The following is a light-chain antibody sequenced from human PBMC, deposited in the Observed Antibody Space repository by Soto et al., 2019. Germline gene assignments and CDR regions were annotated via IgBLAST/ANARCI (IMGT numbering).Light chain of an antibody. J-gene: IGKJ1*01. V-gene: IGKV1-27*01. Sequence: DIQMTQSPSSLSASVGDRVTITCRASQGISNYLAWYQQKPGKVPKLLIYAASTLQSGVPSRFSGSRPETDFTLTISSQQPEDVAAYYCQKYNGAPAWTFGQGTKVEIK. CDR1: QGISNY. CDR3: QKYNGAPAWT. CDR2: AAS.